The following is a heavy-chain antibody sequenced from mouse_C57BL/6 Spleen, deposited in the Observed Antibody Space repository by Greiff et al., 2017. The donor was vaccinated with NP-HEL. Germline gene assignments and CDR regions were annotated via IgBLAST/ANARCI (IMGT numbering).Heavy chain of an antibody. D-gene: IGHD2-4*01. CDR3: ARFYYDYDRVFDY. V-gene: IGHV1-20*01. CDR2: INPYNGDT. J-gene: IGHJ2*01. CDR1: GYSFTGYF. Sequence: EVQLQQSGPELVKPGDSVKISCKASGYSFTGYFMNWVMQSHGKSLEWIGRINPYNGDTFYNQKFKGKATLTVDKSSSTAYMQLSSLTSEDSAVYYCARFYYDYDRVFDYWGQGTTLTVSS.